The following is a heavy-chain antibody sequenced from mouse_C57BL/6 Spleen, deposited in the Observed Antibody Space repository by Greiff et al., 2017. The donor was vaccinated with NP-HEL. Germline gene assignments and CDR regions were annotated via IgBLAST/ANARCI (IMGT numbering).Heavy chain of an antibody. V-gene: IGHV5-16*01. CDR2: INYDGSST. J-gene: IGHJ2*01. CDR3: ARIPKGDYFDY. Sequence: DVKLVESEGGLVQPGSSMKLSCTASGFTFSDYYMAWVRQVPEKGLEWVANINYDGSSTYYLDSLKSRFIISRDNAKNILYLQMSSLKSEDTATYYCARIPKGDYFDYWGQGTTLTVSS. CDR1: GFTFSDYY.